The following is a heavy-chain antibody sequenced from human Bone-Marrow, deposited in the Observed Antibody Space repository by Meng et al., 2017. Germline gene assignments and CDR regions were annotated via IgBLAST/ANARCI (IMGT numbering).Heavy chain of an antibody. CDR1: GYSFTSYW. J-gene: IGHJ5*02. CDR2: IYPGDSDT. D-gene: IGHD5-24*01. V-gene: IGHV5-51*01. CDR3: ARLGNTRWLPNWFDP. Sequence: KVSCKGSGYSFTSYWIGWVRQMPGKGLEWMGIIYPGDSDTRYSPSFQGQVTISADKSISTAYLQWSSLKASDTAMYYCARLGNTRWLPNWFDPWGQGTLVTVSS.